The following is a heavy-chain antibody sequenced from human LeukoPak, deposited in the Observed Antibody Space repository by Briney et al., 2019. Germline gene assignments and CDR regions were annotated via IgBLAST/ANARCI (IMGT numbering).Heavy chain of an antibody. CDR3: ARPTAVTLADAFNI. CDR2: IKQDGTEK. CDR1: GFNFSNYW. Sequence: PGGSLRLSCAAAGFNFSNYWMTWVRQTPGKGLEWVANIKQDGTEKYYVDSVKGRFTISRDNAKNSLYLQMNSLRDVDTAVYFCARPTAVTLADAFNIWGLGTMVTVSS. V-gene: IGHV3-7*04. D-gene: IGHD4-17*01. J-gene: IGHJ3*02.